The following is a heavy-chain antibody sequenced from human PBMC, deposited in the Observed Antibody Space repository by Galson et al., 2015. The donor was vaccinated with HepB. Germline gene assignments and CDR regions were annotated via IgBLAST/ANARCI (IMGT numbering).Heavy chain of an antibody. D-gene: IGHD2/OR15-2a*01. J-gene: IGHJ4*02. Sequence: SLRLSCAVSRFTFSSYAMSWVRQAPGKRLEWVSSISGSGGGTSYADSVKGRFTISRDNSNNTLYLQMNSLRAEDTAVYYCARDSSCRGSDYRGQGTLVTVPS. V-gene: IGHV3-23*01. CDR2: ISGSGGGT. CDR1: RFTFSSYA. CDR3: ARDSSCRGSDY.